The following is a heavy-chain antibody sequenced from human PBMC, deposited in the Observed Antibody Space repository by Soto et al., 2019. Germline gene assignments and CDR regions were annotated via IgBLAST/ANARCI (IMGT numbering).Heavy chain of an antibody. CDR2: FDPEDGET. J-gene: IGHJ6*02. CDR1: GYTLTELS. Sequence: GASVKVSCKVSGYTLTELSMHWVRQASGKGLEWMGGFDPEDGETIYAQKFQGRVTMTEDTSTDTAYMELSSLRSEDTAVYYCATGHRTAMANVLAYYYYGMDVWGQGTTVTVSS. V-gene: IGHV1-24*01. CDR3: ATGHRTAMANVLAYYYYGMDV. D-gene: IGHD5-18*01.